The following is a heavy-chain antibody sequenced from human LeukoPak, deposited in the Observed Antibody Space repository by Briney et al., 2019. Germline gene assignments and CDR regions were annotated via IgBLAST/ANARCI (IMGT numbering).Heavy chain of an antibody. V-gene: IGHV3-48*03. J-gene: IGHJ4*02. D-gene: IGHD3-22*01. CDR2: ISSSGSTM. CDR1: GFTFSSYE. CDR3: ARGSSGYVLYYFDY. Sequence: GGSLRPSCAASGFTFSSYEMNWVRQAPGKGLEWVSYISSSGSTMYYADSVKGRFTISRDNAKNSLYLQMNNLRAEDTAVYYCARGSSGYVLYYFDYWGQGTLVTVSS.